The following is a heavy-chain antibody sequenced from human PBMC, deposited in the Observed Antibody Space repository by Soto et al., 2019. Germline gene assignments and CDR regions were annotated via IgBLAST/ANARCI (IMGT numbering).Heavy chain of an antibody. V-gene: IGHV3-53*01. CDR2: IYRSGAT. Sequence: PGGSVRLSCAASGFTVTSNYMTWVRQAPGKGLEWVSVIYRSGATYYPDSVRGRFTASRDYSHNTLYLQMDSLRVEDTAVYYCARDSGMIRGSYGVDVWGPGTTVTVSS. CDR1: GFTVTSNY. J-gene: IGHJ6*02. CDR3: ARDSGMIRGSYGVDV. D-gene: IGHD3-10*01.